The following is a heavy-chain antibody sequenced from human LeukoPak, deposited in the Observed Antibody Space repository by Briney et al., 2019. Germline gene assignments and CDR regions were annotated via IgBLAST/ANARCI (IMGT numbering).Heavy chain of an antibody. Sequence: ASVTVSCKASGYTFSRYYMYWVRQAPGQGLEWMGLINPSGGSTTYAQKLRGRVTMTRDTSTSTVYMELSSLRSEDTAVYYCARTTDGTADYWGQGTLVTVSS. CDR1: GYTFSRYY. CDR2: INPSGGST. V-gene: IGHV1-46*04. J-gene: IGHJ4*02. D-gene: IGHD1-14*01. CDR3: ARTTDGTADY.